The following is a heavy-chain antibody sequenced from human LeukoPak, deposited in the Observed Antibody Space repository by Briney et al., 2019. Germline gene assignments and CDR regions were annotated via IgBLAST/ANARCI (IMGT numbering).Heavy chain of an antibody. CDR3: ARDFYGGNHLGGVYYYGMDV. D-gene: IGHD4-23*01. V-gene: IGHV1-2*02. CDR1: GYTFTGYY. CDR2: INPNSGGT. J-gene: IGHJ6*02. Sequence: ASVKVSCKASGYTFTGYYMHWVRQAPGQGLEWMGWINPNSGGTNYAQKFQGRVTMTRDTSISTAYMELSRLRSDDTAVYYCARDFYGGNHLGGVYYYGMDVWGQGTTVTVSS.